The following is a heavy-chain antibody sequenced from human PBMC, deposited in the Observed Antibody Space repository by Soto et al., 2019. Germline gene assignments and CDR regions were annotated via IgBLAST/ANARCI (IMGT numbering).Heavy chain of an antibody. Sequence: SGTLSLTCTVSDGSISGYYWTWIRQPPGKGLEWIGYIYYSGSTNYNPSLKRRVTISADTSKNQFSLKLTSVTAADTAVYYCARGGYSTGWNNNYAPCGQGPRATVS. CDR2: IYYSGST. D-gene: IGHD6-19*01. CDR3: ARGGYSTGWNNNYAP. V-gene: IGHV4-59*01. CDR1: DGSISGYY. J-gene: IGHJ5*02.